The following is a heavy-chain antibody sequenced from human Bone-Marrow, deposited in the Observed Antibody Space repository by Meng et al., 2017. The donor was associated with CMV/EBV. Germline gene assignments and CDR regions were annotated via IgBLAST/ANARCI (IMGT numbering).Heavy chain of an antibody. CDR1: GGSISSSSYY. J-gene: IGHJ4*02. CDR2: IYYSGST. V-gene: IGHV4-39*07. Sequence: HRQLQGCGPERLKSSETMTRTCTVSGGSISSSSYYWGWIRQPPGKGLEWIGSIYYSGSTYYNPSLKSRVTISVDTSKNQFSLKLSSVTAADTAVYYCAREDYGSGSYCDYWGQGTLVTVSS. CDR3: AREDYGSGSYCDY. D-gene: IGHD3-10*01.